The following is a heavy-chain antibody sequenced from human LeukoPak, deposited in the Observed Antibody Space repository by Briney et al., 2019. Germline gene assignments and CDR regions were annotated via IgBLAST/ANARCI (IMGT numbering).Heavy chain of an antibody. V-gene: IGHV4-59*12. Sequence: SKTLSLTCTVSGGSISSYYWSWIRQPPGKGLEWIGYIYYSGSTNYNPSLKSRVTISVDTSKNQFSLKLSSVTAADTAVYYCARVAHDLYPYYFDYWGQGTLVTVSS. CDR2: IYYSGST. CDR3: ARVAHDLYPYYFDY. CDR1: GGSISSYY. D-gene: IGHD5/OR15-5a*01. J-gene: IGHJ4*02.